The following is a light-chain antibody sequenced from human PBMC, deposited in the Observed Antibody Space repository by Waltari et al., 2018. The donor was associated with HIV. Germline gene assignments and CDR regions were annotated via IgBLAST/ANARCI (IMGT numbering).Light chain of an antibody. CDR1: HGPVTRCHY. CDR2: DTN. CDR3: MLSYTGGAFWV. J-gene: IGLJ3*02. V-gene: IGLV7-46*01. Sequence: QAVVTQEPSLTVPPGGTVTLTCGSSHGPVTRCHYPYWFQQKAGQDPKTLIFDTNDKHSWTPARFAGSLLGGKAALTLSGAEPEDEADYYCMLSYTGGAFWVFGGGTKLTVL.